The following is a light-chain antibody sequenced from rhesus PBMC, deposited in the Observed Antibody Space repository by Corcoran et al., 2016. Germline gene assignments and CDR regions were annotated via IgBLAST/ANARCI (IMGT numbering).Light chain of an antibody. CDR3: LQSSNWPRT. CDR1: QSVSSH. CDR2: GAP. J-gene: IGKJ1*01. V-gene: IGKV3-24*04. Sequence: IVMTQSPATLALSPGERATLSCRASQSVSSHLAWYQQKPGQAPRRSIYGAPTRATGIPDRLSGSGSGTGFNLTISSLEPEYVGGYFCLQSSNWPRTFGQGTKVEIK.